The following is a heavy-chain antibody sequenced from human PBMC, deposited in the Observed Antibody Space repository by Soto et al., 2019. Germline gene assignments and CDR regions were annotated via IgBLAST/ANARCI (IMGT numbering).Heavy chain of an antibody. J-gene: IGHJ4*02. Sequence: GGSLRLSCAASGFSLRTYWMSWLRQAPGKGLEWVANTNEDESEKYYVDSVKGRFTVSRDNAVNSLYLQMNSLRAEDTAVYYCARDLWAGDVLYFDYWGQGTLVTVSS. CDR1: GFSLRTYW. D-gene: IGHD7-27*01. CDR3: ARDLWAGDVLYFDY. CDR2: TNEDESEK. V-gene: IGHV3-7*01.